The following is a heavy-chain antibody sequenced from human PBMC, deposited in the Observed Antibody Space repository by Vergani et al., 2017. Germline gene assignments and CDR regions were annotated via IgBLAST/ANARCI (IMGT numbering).Heavy chain of an antibody. V-gene: IGHV4-59*01. D-gene: IGHD4-23*01. CDR3: AGNYYGCNSFLR. CDR1: GGSMSGYY. Sequence: QVRLQESGPGLVQPSETLSLTCSVSGGSMSGYYWSWIRQPPGKELEWIGYMYHSGSTNYNPSLETRVTISGDTSKNQFARKLNSVTAADTAVYYCAGNYYGCNSFLRWCQGTLVTVSS. J-gene: IGHJ4*02. CDR2: MYHSGST.